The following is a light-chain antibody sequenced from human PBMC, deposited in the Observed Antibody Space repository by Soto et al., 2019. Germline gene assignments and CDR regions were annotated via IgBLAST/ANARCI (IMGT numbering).Light chain of an antibody. Sequence: EIVMTQSPGTLSVSPGERATLSCRASQSVSSNLAWYQQKPGQAPRLLIYEIFMRATGVPARFSGSGSGTAFTLTISSLQAEDSAIYYCKQYNNWYAFGQGTKLEIK. CDR3: KQYNNWYA. CDR1: QSVSSN. J-gene: IGKJ2*01. CDR2: EIF. V-gene: IGKV3-15*01.